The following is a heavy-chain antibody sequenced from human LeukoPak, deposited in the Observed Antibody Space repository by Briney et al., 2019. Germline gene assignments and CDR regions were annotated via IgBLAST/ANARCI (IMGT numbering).Heavy chain of an antibody. CDR1: GFTSSSYS. D-gene: IGHD1-7*01. CDR3: ARELSITGTNFDY. CDR2: ISSSSSTI. V-gene: IGHV3-48*01. Sequence: GGSLRLSCAASGFTSSSYSMNWVRQAPGKGLEWVSYISSSSSTIYYADSVKGRFTISRDNAKNSLYLQMNSLRAEDTAVYYCARELSITGTNFDYWGQGTLVTVSS. J-gene: IGHJ4*02.